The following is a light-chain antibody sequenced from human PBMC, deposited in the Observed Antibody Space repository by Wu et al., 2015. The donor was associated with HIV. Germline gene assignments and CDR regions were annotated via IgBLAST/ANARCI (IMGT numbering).Light chain of an antibody. Sequence: EIVMTQSPATLSVSPGERATLSCRASQSVSNNLAWYQQIPGQPPRLLIYGASTRATGVPARFSGSGSGTEFTLTISSLQSEDFAIHFCQQYNNWPPTFALGTK. CDR2: GAS. V-gene: IGKV3-15*01. CDR1: QSVSNN. J-gene: IGKJ3*01. CDR3: QQYNNWPPT.